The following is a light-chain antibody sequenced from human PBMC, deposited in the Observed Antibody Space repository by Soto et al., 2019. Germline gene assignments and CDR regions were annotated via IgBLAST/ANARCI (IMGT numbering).Light chain of an antibody. V-gene: IGKV1-5*03. Sequence: DIQMTQSPSTLSGSVGDSVTITCRASQTISSWLAWYQQKPGKAPKLLIYKASTSKSGVPSRFSGSGSGTEFTLTINSLQADDFATYYCQQHNSFSITFGQGTRLEI. J-gene: IGKJ5*01. CDR1: QTISSW. CDR3: QQHNSFSIT. CDR2: KAS.